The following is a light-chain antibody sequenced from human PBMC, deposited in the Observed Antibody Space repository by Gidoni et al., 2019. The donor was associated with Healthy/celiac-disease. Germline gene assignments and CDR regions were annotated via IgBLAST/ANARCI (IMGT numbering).Light chain of an antibody. Sequence: EIGLTKSPDTLSLSPGERATLTCSASQSVSSYLAWDQQKPSQAPRLLIYDASNRATGIPARFSGSGSGTDFTLTISSLEPEDFAVYYCQQRSNWPPAITFGQGTRLEIK. CDR2: DAS. CDR1: QSVSSY. V-gene: IGKV3-11*01. CDR3: QQRSNWPPAIT. J-gene: IGKJ5*01.